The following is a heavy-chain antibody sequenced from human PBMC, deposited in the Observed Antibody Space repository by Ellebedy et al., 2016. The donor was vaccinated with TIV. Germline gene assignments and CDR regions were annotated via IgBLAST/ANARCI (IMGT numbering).Heavy chain of an antibody. CDR1: GFTFSSYN. V-gene: IGHV3-48*02. CDR3: ARDSPGWSAFDI. CDR2: ISSVLTI. D-gene: IGHD3-9*01. J-gene: IGHJ3*02. Sequence: GESLKISXAASGFTFSSYNMNWVRQAPGKGLEWVSYISSVLTIYYADPVKGRFTISRDNAKNSLYLQLNSLRDEDTAVYYCARDSPGWSAFDIWGQGTMVTVSS.